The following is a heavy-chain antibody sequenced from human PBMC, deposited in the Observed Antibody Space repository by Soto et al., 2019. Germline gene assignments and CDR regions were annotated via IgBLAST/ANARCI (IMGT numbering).Heavy chain of an antibody. Sequence: QVQLVQSGAEVKKPGSSVKVSCKASGGTFSSYAISWVRQAPGQGLEWMGGIIPIFGTANYAQKFQGRVTITADKSTSEAYMELSSLRSEDTAVYYCARVGSAGSYYAYYYGMDVWGQGTTVTVSS. CDR3: ARVGSAGSYYAYYYGMDV. D-gene: IGHD1-26*01. CDR2: IIPIFGTA. CDR1: GGTFSSYA. J-gene: IGHJ6*02. V-gene: IGHV1-69*06.